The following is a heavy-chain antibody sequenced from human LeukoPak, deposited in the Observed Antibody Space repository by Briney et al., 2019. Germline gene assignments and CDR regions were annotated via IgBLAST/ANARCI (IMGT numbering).Heavy chain of an antibody. CDR1: GFTFSNYG. CDR3: AKDRRELLWFGEPNLFDY. J-gene: IGHJ4*02. CDR2: ISGNGMST. V-gene: IGHV3-23*01. Sequence: PGGSLRLSCVASGFTFSNYGVSWVRQAPGKGLEWVSGISGNGMSTYYADSVKGRFTISRDNSKNTLDLQMNSLGVEDTAMYYCAKDRRELLWFGEPNLFDYWGQGTLVTVSS. D-gene: IGHD3-10*01.